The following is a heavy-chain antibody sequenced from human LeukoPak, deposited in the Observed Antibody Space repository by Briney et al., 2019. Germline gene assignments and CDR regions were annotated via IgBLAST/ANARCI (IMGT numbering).Heavy chain of an antibody. CDR1: GYSFTSYW. CDR3: ARWYSSSWGNWFDP. Sequence: GGSLRLSCKGSGYSFTSYWIGWVRQMPGKGLEWMGIIYPGDSDTRYSPSFQGQVTISADKSISTAYLQWSSLKASDTAMYYCARWYSSSWGNWFDPWGQGTLVTVSS. D-gene: IGHD6-13*01. CDR2: IYPGDSDT. J-gene: IGHJ5*02. V-gene: IGHV5-51*01.